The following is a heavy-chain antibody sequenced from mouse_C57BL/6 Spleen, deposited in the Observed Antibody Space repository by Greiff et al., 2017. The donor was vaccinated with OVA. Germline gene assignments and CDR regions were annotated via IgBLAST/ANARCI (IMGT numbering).Heavy chain of an antibody. CDR1: GYTFTSYG. J-gene: IGHJ3*01. V-gene: IGHV1-81*01. CDR3: ARDYYGSSGFAY. Sequence: QVQLQQSGAELARPGASVKLSCKASGYTFTSYGISWVKQRTGQGLEWIGEIYPRSGNNYYNEKLKGKAALTADKSSSTAYMELRSRTSEDSAVYFCARDYYGSSGFAYWGQGTLVTVSA. CDR2: IYPRSGNN. D-gene: IGHD1-1*01.